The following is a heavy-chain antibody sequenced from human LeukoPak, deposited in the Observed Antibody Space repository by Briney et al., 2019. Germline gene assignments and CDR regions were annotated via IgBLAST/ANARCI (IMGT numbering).Heavy chain of an antibody. J-gene: IGHJ4*02. CDR3: ARGSGLVWGRRFDY. Sequence: ASVKVSCKASGYTFTTYDINWVRQATGQGLEWMGWMSPNSGNTGYAQKFQGRVTMTRNTSISTAYMELSSLRSEDTAVYYCARGSGLVWGRRFDYWGQGTLVTVSS. D-gene: IGHD6-19*01. CDR1: GYTFTTYD. V-gene: IGHV1-8*01. CDR2: MSPNSGNT.